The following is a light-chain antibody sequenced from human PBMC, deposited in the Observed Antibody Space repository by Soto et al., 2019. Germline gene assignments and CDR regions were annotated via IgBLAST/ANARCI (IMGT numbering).Light chain of an antibody. CDR3: QQYNSSPWT. CDR1: QSISTW. Sequence: DIQLTQSPSTLSASVGDRVTITCRASQSISTWLAWYQQKPGKAPKLLIYKASSLESGVQSRFSGSGSGTEFTLTITSLQPDDFATFHCQQYNSSPWTFGQGTKLEIK. V-gene: IGKV1-5*03. J-gene: IGKJ2*02. CDR2: KAS.